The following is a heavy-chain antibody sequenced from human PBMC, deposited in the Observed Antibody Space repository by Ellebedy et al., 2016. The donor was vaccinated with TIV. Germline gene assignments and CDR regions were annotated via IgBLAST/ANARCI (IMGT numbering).Heavy chain of an antibody. CDR1: GFTFSSYG. Sequence: GGSLRLSXAASGFTFSSYGMHWVRQAPGKGLEWVAVIWYDGSNKYYADSVKGRFTISRDNSKNTLYLQMNSLRAEDTAVYYCAREGGSYFTWYYYYMDVWGKGTTVTVSS. J-gene: IGHJ6*03. CDR3: AREGGSYFTWYYYYMDV. V-gene: IGHV3-33*01. CDR2: IWYDGSNK. D-gene: IGHD1-26*01.